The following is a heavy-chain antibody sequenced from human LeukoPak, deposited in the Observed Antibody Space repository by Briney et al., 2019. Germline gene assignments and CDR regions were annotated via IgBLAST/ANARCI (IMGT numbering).Heavy chain of an antibody. CDR2: IYYSGST. CDR1: GGSISSYY. J-gene: IGHJ4*02. D-gene: IGHD3-10*01. Sequence: SETLSLTCTVSGGSISSYYWSWLRQPPGKGLEWIGYIYYSGSTNYNPSLKSRVTISVDTSKNQFSLKLSSVTAADTAVYYCARSSGSGSCYNFDYWGQGTLVTVSS. V-gene: IGHV4-59*01. CDR3: ARSSGSGSCYNFDY.